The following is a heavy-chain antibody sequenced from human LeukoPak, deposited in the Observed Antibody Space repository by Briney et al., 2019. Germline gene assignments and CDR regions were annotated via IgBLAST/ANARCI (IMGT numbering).Heavy chain of an antibody. J-gene: IGHJ6*03. CDR3: ARDPIRSGSYNPSDYYYYYMDV. Sequence: ASVKVSCKASGYTFTGYYMHWVRQAPGQGLEWMGWINPNSGGTNYVQKLQGRVTMTTDTSTSTAYMELRSPRSDDTAVYYCARDPIRSGSYNPSDYYYYYMDVWGKGTTVTVSS. CDR2: INPNSGGT. CDR1: GYTFTGYY. D-gene: IGHD3-10*01. V-gene: IGHV1-2*02.